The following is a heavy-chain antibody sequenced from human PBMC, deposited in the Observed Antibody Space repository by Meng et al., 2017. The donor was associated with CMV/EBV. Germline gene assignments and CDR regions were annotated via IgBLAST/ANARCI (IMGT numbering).Heavy chain of an antibody. V-gene: IGHV4-4*07. CDR2: IYTSMST. D-gene: IGHD2-2*01. CDR3: ARDLMNCSSTSCANWFDP. CDR1: DGAISMYN. Sequence: QLQGYATGVGKLSDTLSLSFTVSDGAISMYNWSCIRRPAGKGLGWGGRIYTSMSTNYNPSLKSRVTMSVDTSKNQFSLKLSSVTAADTAVYYCARDLMNCSSTSCANWFDPWGQGTLVTVSS. J-gene: IGHJ5*02.